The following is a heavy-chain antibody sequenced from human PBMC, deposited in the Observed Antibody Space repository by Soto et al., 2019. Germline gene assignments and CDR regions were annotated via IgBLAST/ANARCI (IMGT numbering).Heavy chain of an antibody. J-gene: IGHJ6*02. CDR1: GYSFTSYW. CDR2: IYPGDSDT. CDR3: ARMSVGSYYYYGMDV. Sequence: GESLKISCKGSGYSFTSYWIGWVRQMPGEGLEWMGTIYPGDSDTRYSPSFQGQVTISADKSISTAYLQWSSLKASDTAMYYCARMSVGSYYYYGMDVWGQGTTVTVSS. D-gene: IGHD3-10*01. V-gene: IGHV5-51*01.